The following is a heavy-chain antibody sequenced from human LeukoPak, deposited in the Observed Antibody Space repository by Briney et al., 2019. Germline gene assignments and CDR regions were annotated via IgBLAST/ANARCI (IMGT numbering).Heavy chain of an antibody. CDR2: IYYSGST. CDR1: GGSISSYY. D-gene: IGHD4-17*01. J-gene: IGHJ5*02. V-gene: IGHV4-59*12. Sequence: PSETLSLTCTVSGGSISSYYWSWIRRPPGKGLEWIGYIYYSGSTNYNPSLKSRVTISVDTSKNQFSLKLSSVTAADTAVYYCARGDYGDYSNWFDPWGQGTLVTVSS. CDR3: ARGDYGDYSNWFDP.